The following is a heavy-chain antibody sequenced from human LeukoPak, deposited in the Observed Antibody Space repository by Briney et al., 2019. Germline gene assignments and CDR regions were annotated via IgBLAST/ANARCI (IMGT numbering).Heavy chain of an antibody. Sequence: PGRSLRLSCAASGFTFSSYAMHWVRQAPGKGLEWVAVISYDGSNKYYADSVKGRLTIPRDNSKNTLYLQMNSLRAEDTAVYYCARAPSSLGAFDIWGQGTMVTVSS. D-gene: IGHD6-13*01. V-gene: IGHV3-30-3*01. CDR1: GFTFSSYA. CDR3: ARAPSSLGAFDI. CDR2: ISYDGSNK. J-gene: IGHJ3*02.